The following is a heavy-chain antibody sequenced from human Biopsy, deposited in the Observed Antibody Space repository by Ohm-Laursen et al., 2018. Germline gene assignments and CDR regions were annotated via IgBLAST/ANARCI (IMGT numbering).Heavy chain of an antibody. J-gene: IGHJ4*02. Sequence: ASVKVSRKASGYTFTSYYMHWVRQAPGQGLEWMGVMTPIPTYAQKFQGRLTLTRDTSTSTVYMELSSLRSEDTAIYYCARRDSLDYWGQGTLVTVSS. CDR1: GYTFTSYY. CDR2: MTPIP. V-gene: IGHV1-46*01. CDR3: ARRDSLDY.